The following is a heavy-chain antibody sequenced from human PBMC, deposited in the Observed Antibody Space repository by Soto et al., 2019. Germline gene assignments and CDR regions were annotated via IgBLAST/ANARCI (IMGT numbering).Heavy chain of an antibody. V-gene: IGHV1-3*01. J-gene: IGHJ5*02. D-gene: IGHD5-12*01. CDR3: ARERSGYDYDWFDP. Sequence: ASVKVSCKASGYTFTSYAMHWVRQAPGQRLEWMGWINAGNGNTKYSQKFQGRVTITRDTSASTAYMELSSLRSEDTAVYYCARERSGYDYDWFDPWGQGTLVTVSS. CDR2: INAGNGNT. CDR1: GYTFTSYA.